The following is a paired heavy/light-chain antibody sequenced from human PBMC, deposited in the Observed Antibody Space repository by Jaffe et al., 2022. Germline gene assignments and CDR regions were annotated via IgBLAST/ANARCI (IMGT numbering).Light chain of an antibody. CDR3: QQSYSTPWFT. CDR1: QSISRY. V-gene: IGKV1-39*01. Sequence: DIQMTQSPSSLSASVGDRVTITCRASQSISRYLNWYQQKPGKAPKLLMYAASSLQSGVPSRFSGSGSGTDFTFTISSLQPEDFATYYCQQSYSTPWFTFGPGTKVDIK. J-gene: IGKJ3*01. CDR2: AAS.
Heavy chain of an antibody. D-gene: IGHD5-12*01. CDR2: INTNTGNP. CDR3: ARNEGYDSWWYFDL. Sequence: QVQLVQSGSELKKPGASVKVSCKASGYTFTSYAMNWVRQAPGQGLEWMGWINTNTGNPTYAQGFTGRFVFSLDTSVSTAYLQISSLKAEDTAVYYCARNEGYDSWWYFDLWGRGTLVTVSS. J-gene: IGHJ2*01. CDR1: GYTFTSYA. V-gene: IGHV7-4-1*02.